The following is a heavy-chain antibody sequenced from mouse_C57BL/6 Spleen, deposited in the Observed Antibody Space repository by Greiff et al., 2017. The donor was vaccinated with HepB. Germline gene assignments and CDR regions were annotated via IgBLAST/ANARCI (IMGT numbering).Heavy chain of an antibody. CDR2: IDPENGDT. V-gene: IGHV14-4*01. J-gene: IGHJ1*03. Sequence: VQLQQSGAELVRPGASVKLSCTASGFNIKDDYMHWVKQRPEQGLEWMGWIDPENGDTEYASKFQGKAPITADTSSNTAYLQLSSLTSEDTAVYYCTTSYDYDEGTYWYFDVWGTGTTVTVSS. CDR1: GFNIKDDY. CDR3: TTSYDYDEGTYWYFDV. D-gene: IGHD2-4*01.